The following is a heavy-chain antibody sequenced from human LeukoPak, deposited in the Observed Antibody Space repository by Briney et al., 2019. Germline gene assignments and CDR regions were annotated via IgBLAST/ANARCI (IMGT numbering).Heavy chain of an antibody. D-gene: IGHD4-23*01. V-gene: IGHV4-4*07. J-gene: IGHJ4*02. CDR2: IYTSGST. Sequence: SETLSLTCTVSGGSISSYYWSWIRQPAGKGLEWIGHIYTSGSTNYNPSLKSRVTMSVDTSKNQFSLKLTSVTAADTAVYYCARRGRHGGSFDYWGQGTLVTVSS. CDR3: ARRGRHGGSFDY. CDR1: GGSISSYY.